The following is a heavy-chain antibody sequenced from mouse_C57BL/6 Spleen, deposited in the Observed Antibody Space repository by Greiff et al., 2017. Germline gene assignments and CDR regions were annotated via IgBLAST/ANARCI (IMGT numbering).Heavy chain of an antibody. Sequence: EVMLVESGADLVKPGGSLKLSCAASGFTFSSYGMSWVRQTPDKRLEWVATISSGGSYTYYPDSVKGRFTISRDNAKNTLYLQMSSLKSEDTAMYYCARMGYDYDYWGQGTTLTVSS. V-gene: IGHV5-6*01. CDR2: ISSGGSYT. J-gene: IGHJ2*01. D-gene: IGHD2-4*01. CDR1: GFTFSSYG. CDR3: ARMGYDYDY.